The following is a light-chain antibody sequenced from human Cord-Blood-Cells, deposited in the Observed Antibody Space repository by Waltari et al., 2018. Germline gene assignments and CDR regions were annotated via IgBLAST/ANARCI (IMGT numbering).Light chain of an antibody. V-gene: IGLV2-14*01. J-gene: IGLJ3*02. CDR2: DVS. Sequence: QSALTQPASVSGSPGQSITISCTGTSSDVGGYNYFSWYQQNPGKAPKLMIYDVSNRPSGVSNRFSGSKSGNTASLTISGLQAEDEADYYCSSYTSSSTRVFGGGTKLTVL. CDR1: SSDVGGYNY. CDR3: SSYTSSSTRV.